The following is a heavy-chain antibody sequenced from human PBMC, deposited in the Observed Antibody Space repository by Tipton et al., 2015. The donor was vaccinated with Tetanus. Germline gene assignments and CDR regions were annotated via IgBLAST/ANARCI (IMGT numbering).Heavy chain of an antibody. CDR3: ARSESRIAPRIPWGMDI. V-gene: IGHV3-11*01. CDR1: GFTFSVYY. Sequence: GSLRLSCAASGFTFSVYYMSWIRLAPGKGLEWISYISHTGTTTYYSASVMGRFTVSRDNTKNSLYLEINSLRAEDTAVYYCARSESRIAPRIPWGMDIWGQGTTVTVSS. CDR2: ISHTGTTT. D-gene: IGHD6-6*01. J-gene: IGHJ6*02.